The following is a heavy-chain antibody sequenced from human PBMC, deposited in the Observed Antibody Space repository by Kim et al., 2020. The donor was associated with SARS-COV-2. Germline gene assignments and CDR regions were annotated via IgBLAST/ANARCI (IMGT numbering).Heavy chain of an antibody. CDR1: GFTFSSYA. CDR3: ATGGFGELLYYYYGMDV. J-gene: IGHJ6*01. CDR2: ISYDGSNK. D-gene: IGHD3-10*01. Sequence: GGSLRLSCAASGFTFSSYAMHWVRQAPGKGLEWVAVISYDGSNKYYADSVKGRFTISRDNSKNTLYLQMNSLRAEDTAVYYCATGGFGELLYYYYGMDV. V-gene: IGHV3-30*04.